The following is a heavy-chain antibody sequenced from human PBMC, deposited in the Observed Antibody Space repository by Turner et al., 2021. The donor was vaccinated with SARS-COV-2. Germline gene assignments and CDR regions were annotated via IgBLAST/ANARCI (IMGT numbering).Heavy chain of an antibody. V-gene: IGHV3-30*18. CDR3: AKCGYQYYHYYYMDV. CDR2: IATDGSNK. CDR1: GFTFSSYG. Sequence: QVQLVEPGGGVVQPERSLRLSCAASGFTFSSYGMHRVRQAAGKGMEWMEVIATDGSNKYYEDSVKGRFNISRDNSKNTLYLQMSSLRAEDTAVYYCAKCGYQYYHYYYMDVWGKGTTVTVSS. J-gene: IGHJ6*03. D-gene: IGHD6-25*01.